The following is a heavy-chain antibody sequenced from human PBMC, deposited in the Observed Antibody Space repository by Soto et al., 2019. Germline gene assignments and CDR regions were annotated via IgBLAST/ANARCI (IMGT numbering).Heavy chain of an antibody. CDR2: ISAYNGDT. Sequence: ASVKVSCKASGYTFTNHGISWVRQAPGQGLEWMGRISAYNGDTKYAQKFQGRVTLTTDSSTSTAYLVLRSLRSDDTAVYYCARDPSNTSGYYQFFDYWGQGTLVTVSS. CDR3: ARDPSNTSGYYQFFDY. J-gene: IGHJ4*02. V-gene: IGHV1-18*01. D-gene: IGHD3-22*01. CDR1: GYTFTNHG.